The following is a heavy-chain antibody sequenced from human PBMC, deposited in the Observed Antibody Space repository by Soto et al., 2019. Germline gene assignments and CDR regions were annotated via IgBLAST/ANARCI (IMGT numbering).Heavy chain of an antibody. D-gene: IGHD4-17*01. CDR3: AKEGFYGDYVGGPFDY. CDR1: GFTFSSYA. J-gene: IGHJ4*02. CDR2: ISGSGGST. V-gene: IGHV3-23*01. Sequence: EVQLLESGGGLVQPGGSLRLSCAASGFTFSSYAMSWVRQAPGKGLEWVSAISGSGGSTYYADSVKGRFTISRDNSKNTLYLQMNSLRAEDTAVYYCAKEGFYGDYVGGPFDYWGQGTLVTVSS.